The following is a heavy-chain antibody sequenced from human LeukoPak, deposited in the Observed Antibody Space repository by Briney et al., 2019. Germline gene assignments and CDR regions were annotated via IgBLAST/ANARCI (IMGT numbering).Heavy chain of an antibody. J-gene: IGHJ5*02. V-gene: IGHV1-69*05. CDR3: ARDPRLDASWFDP. Sequence: SVKVSCKASGGTFSSYAISWVRQAPGQGLEWMGGIIPIFGTANYAQKFQGRVTITTDESTSTAYMELSSLRSEDTAVYYCARDPRLDASWFDPWGQGTLVTLSS. CDR1: GGTFSSYA. D-gene: IGHD3/OR15-3a*01. CDR2: IIPIFGTA.